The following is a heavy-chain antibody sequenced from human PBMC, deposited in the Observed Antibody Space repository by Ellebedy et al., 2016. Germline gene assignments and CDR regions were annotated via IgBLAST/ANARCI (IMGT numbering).Heavy chain of an antibody. Sequence: SETLSLXXTVSGGSISSPNYYWGWIRQPPGKGLQWIGSVYYSGSPYYNPSLKSRVAISVETSKNQFSLMLRSVTAADTAAYYCARSMATVLMVHDFWGQGTLVTVSS. CDR3: ARSMATVLMVHDF. V-gene: IGHV4-39*01. CDR1: GGSISSPNYY. D-gene: IGHD2-8*01. CDR2: VYYSGSP. J-gene: IGHJ4*02.